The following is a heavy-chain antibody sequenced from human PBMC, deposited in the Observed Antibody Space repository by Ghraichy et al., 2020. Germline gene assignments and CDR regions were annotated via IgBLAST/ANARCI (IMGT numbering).Heavy chain of an antibody. CDR1: GYTFTSYA. CDR3: ARWGFYVDTAMVLFGLAAFDY. D-gene: IGHD5-18*01. Sequence: ASVKVSCKASGYTFTSYAMHWVRQAPGQRLEWMGWINAGNGNTKYSQKFQGRVTITRDTSASTAYMELSSLRSEDTAVYYCARWGFYVDTAMVLFGLAAFDYWGQGSLVTVSS. V-gene: IGHV1-3*01. J-gene: IGHJ4*02. CDR2: INAGNGNT.